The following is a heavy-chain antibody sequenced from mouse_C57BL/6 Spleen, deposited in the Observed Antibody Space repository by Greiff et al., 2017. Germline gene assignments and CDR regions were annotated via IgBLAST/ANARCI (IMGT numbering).Heavy chain of an antibody. CDR2: IYPGSGST. D-gene: IGHD2-3*01. CDR3: ARDGYPGYFDV. Sequence: QVQLQQPGAELVKPGASVKMSCKASGYTFTSYWLTWVKQRPGQGLEWIGDIYPGSGSTNYNEKFKSKATLTVATSSSTAYMQLSSLTSEDSAVYYCARDGYPGYFDVWGTGTTVTVSS. V-gene: IGHV1-55*01. CDR1: GYTFTSYW. J-gene: IGHJ1*03.